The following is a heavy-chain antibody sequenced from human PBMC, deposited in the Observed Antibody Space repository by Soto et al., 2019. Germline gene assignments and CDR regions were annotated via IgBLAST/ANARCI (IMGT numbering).Heavy chain of an antibody. J-gene: IGHJ5*02. V-gene: IGHV1-2*02. CDR1: GYTFTGYF. Sequence: ASVKVSCKASGYTFTGYFMHWVRQAPGQGLEWMGWINTNSGATKYAHKFQGRVTMTRDTSISTAYMELSGLTSDDTAVYFCARGGGTILAPLPWGQGTLVTVSS. CDR2: INTNSGAT. CDR3: ARGGGTILAPLP. D-gene: IGHD3-3*01.